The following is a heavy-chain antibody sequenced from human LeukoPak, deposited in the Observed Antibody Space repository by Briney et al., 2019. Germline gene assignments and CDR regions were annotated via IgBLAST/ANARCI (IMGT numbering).Heavy chain of an antibody. J-gene: IGHJ4*02. CDR1: GYTFTGYY. CDR3: ALLPVPLTLYAPFHY. CDR2: INPNSGT. V-gene: IGHV1-2*02. Sequence: GASVKVSCKASGYTFTGYYMHWVRQAPGQGLEWMGWINPNSGTKYAQKFQGRVTMTRDTSISTDYMELSRLRSDDTALYYCALLPVPLTLYAPFHYWGQGTLVTVSS. D-gene: IGHD2-8*01.